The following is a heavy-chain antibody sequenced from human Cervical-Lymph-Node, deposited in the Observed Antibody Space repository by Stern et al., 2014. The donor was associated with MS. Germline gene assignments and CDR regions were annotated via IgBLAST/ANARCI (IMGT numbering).Heavy chain of an antibody. CDR3: ARDRGRYSPLSPGHY. D-gene: IGHD5-18*01. CDR2: LSTYNSNT. J-gene: IGHJ4*02. V-gene: IGHV1-18*01. CDR1: GYTFTSYG. Sequence: VPLVESGAEVKKPGASVTVSCKASGYTFTSYGISWVRQAPGQGLEWMGWLSTYNSNTYYALHLQGPVPLTPDTSPSPAYQGLRSLRSDDTAVYYCARDRGRYSPLSPGHYWGQGTLVTVSS.